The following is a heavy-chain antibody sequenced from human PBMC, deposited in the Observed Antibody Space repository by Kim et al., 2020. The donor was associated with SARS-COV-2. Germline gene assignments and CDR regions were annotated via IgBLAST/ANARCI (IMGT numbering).Heavy chain of an antibody. CDR1: GFTFSSYS. Sequence: GGSLRLSCAASGFTFSSYSMNWVRQAPGKGLEWVSSISSSSSYIYYADSVKGRFTISRDNAKNSLYLQMNSLRAEDTAVYYCARSPRGYYDSSGYRGGFDYWGQGTLVTVSS. CDR3: ARSPRGYYDSSGYRGGFDY. J-gene: IGHJ4*02. CDR2: ISSSSSYI. D-gene: IGHD3-22*01. V-gene: IGHV3-21*01.